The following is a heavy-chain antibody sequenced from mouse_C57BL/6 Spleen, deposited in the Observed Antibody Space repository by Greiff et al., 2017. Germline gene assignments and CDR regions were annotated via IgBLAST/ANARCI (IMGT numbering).Heavy chain of an antibody. D-gene: IGHD1-1*01. CDR1: GYSFTDYN. CDR2: INPNYGTT. J-gene: IGHJ1*03. CDR3: ARSLYYYGSSYWYFDV. V-gene: IGHV1-39*01. Sequence: VQLQQPGPELVMPGASVKISCKASGYSFTDYNMNWVKQSNGKSLEWIGVINPNYGTTSYNQKFKGKATLTVDQSSSTAYMQLNSLTSEDSAVYYCARSLYYYGSSYWYFDVWGTGTTVTVSS.